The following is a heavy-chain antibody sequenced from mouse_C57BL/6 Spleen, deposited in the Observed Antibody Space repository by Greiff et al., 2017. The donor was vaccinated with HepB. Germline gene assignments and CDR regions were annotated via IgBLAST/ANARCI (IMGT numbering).Heavy chain of an antibody. V-gene: IGHV1-22*01. J-gene: IGHJ1*03. D-gene: IGHD1-1*01. Sequence: EVQLQQSGPELVKPGASVKMSCKASGYTFTDYNMHWVKQSHGKSLEWIGYINPNNGGTSYNQKFKGKATLTVNKSSSTAYMELRSLTSEDSAVYYCARTHYYYGSSYWYFDVWGTGTTVTVSS. CDR2: INPNNGGT. CDR1: GYTFTDYN. CDR3: ARTHYYYGSSYWYFDV.